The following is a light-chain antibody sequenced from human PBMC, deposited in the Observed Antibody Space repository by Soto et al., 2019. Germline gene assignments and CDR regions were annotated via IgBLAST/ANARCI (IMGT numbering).Light chain of an antibody. CDR1: KTLHNSL. V-gene: IGKV3-20*01. Sequence: TQSRGTLFVSPGEGASLAFRASKTLHNSLLAWYRQRPGKAPRLLIYSISDRASGVPERFSGSGSGTDFTLTISRLESEDFAVSYCKQCGCSPSTFGQGNKVDIK. CDR2: SIS. J-gene: IGKJ2*01. CDR3: KQCGCSPST.